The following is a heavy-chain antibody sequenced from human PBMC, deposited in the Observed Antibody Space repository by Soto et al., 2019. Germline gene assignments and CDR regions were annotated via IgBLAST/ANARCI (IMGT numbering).Heavy chain of an antibody. CDR3: ASSPSYCGGDCYWPFGWFDP. CDR2: MNPNSGNT. J-gene: IGHJ5*02. D-gene: IGHD2-21*02. Sequence: QVQLVQSGAEVKKPGASVKVSCKASGYTFTSYDINWVRQATGQGLEWMGWMNPNSGNTGYAQKFQGRVTMTRNTSISTAYMELSSLRSEDTAVYYCASSPSYCGGDCYWPFGWFDPWDQGTLVTVSS. CDR1: GYTFTSYD. V-gene: IGHV1-8*01.